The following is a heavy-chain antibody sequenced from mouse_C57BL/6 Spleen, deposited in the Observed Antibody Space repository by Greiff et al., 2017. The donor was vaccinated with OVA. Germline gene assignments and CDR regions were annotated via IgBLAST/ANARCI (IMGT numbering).Heavy chain of an antibody. D-gene: IGHD2-4*01. Sequence: QVQLKQSGPELVKPGASVKISCKASGYAFSSSWMNWVKQRPGKGLERIGRIYPGDGDTNYNGKFKGKATLTADKSSSTAYMQLSSLTSEDSAVYFCLIYYDYDDFDYWGQGTTLTVSS. CDR2: IYPGDGDT. CDR3: LIYYDYDDFDY. CDR1: GYAFSSSW. J-gene: IGHJ2*01. V-gene: IGHV1-82*01.